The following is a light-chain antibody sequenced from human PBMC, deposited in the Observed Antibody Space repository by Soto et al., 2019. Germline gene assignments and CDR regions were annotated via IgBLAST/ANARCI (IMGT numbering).Light chain of an antibody. CDR2: EVN. CDR3: SSYTSGSPV. Sequence: QSALTQPASVSGSPGQSITISCTGTSSDVVVYNYVSWYQQHPGKAPKVMIYEVNKRPSGVSNRFSGSKSGNTASLTISGLQAEDEADYYCSSYTSGSPVFGGGTKLTVL. J-gene: IGLJ3*02. CDR1: SSDVVVYNY. V-gene: IGLV2-14*01.